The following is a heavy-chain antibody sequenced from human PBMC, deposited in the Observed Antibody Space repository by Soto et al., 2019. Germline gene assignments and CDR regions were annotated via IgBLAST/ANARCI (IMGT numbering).Heavy chain of an antibody. CDR3: ARLGGGSYGAFDI. J-gene: IGHJ3*02. CDR2: INHSGST. CDR1: GGSFSGYY. V-gene: IGHV4-34*01. Sequence: LSLTCAVYGGSFSGYYWSWIRQPPGKGLEWIGEINHSGSTNYNPSLKSRVTISVDTSKNQFSLKLSSVTAADTAVYYCARLGGGSYGAFDIWGQGTMVTVSS. D-gene: IGHD3-16*01.